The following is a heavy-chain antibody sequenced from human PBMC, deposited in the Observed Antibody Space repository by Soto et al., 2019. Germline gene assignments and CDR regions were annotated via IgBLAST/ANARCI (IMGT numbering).Heavy chain of an antibody. CDR2: IRSKAYGGTT. V-gene: IGHV3-49*04. Sequence: LRLSCTASGFTFGGYAMSWVRQAPGKGLEWVGFIRSKAYGGTTEYAASVKGRFTISRDDSKSIAYLLMNSLKTEDTAVYYCTRVNDFWSGYYTSSFDYWGQGTLVTVSS. D-gene: IGHD3-3*01. J-gene: IGHJ4*02. CDR3: TRVNDFWSGYYTSSFDY. CDR1: GFTFGGYA.